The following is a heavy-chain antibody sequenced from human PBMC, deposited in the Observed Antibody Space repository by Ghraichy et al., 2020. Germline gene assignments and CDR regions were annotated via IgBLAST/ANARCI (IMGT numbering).Heavy chain of an antibody. V-gene: IGHV4-39*01. D-gene: IGHD3-16*01. J-gene: IGHJ3*02. CDR1: GGSISSNDDY. CDR2: NFYKENN. CDR3: ARHHWRGNDACDI. Sequence: SQTLSLTCTVFGGSISSNDDYWGWIRQPPGKELEWNVSNFYKENNNNHPTLKSRVTISVDTTKNQFSLKLSSVTAADTAVYYCARHHWRGNDACDIWGQGTLVTVSS.